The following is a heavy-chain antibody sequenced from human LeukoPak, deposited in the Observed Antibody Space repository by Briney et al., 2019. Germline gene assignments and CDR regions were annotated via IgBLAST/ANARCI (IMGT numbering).Heavy chain of an antibody. CDR1: GGSFSGYY. CDR3: ARGGRGRVPAAHMDV. D-gene: IGHD2-2*01. Sequence: SETLSLTCAVYGGSFSGYYWSWIRQPPGKGLEWIGEINHSGSTNYNPPLKSRVTISVGTSKNQFSLKLSSVTAADTAVYYCARGGRGRVPAAHMDVWGKGTTVTVSS. V-gene: IGHV4-34*01. J-gene: IGHJ6*03. CDR2: INHSGST.